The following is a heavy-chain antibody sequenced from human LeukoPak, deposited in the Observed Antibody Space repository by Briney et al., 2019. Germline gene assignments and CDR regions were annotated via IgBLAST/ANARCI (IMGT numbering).Heavy chain of an antibody. CDR3: AKDSNYYGSGSYSKGPVDY. J-gene: IGHJ4*02. CDR1: GFIFSSYA. D-gene: IGHD3-10*01. CDR2: ISGSGGST. Sequence: GGSLRLSCAASGFIFSSYAMSWVRLPPGKGLEWVSVISGSGGSTYYADSVKGRFTISRDNSKNTLYLQMNSLRAEDTAIYYCAKDSNYYGSGSYSKGPVDYWGQGTLVTVSS. V-gene: IGHV3-23*01.